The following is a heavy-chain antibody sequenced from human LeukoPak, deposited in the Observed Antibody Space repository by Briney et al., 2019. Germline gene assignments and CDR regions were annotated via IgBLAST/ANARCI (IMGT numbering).Heavy chain of an antibody. D-gene: IGHD6-19*01. CDR1: GYGFTGYY. V-gene: IGHV1-2*02. Sequence: ASVKVSCKASGYGFTGYYMHWVRQAPGQGLEWMGWINPNSGGTDYAQKFQGRVTLTRDTSSRTAYMDLRRLRSDDTAVYYCARSMGAWLVTFDSWGQGTLVTVSS. J-gene: IGHJ4*02. CDR3: ARSMGAWLVTFDS. CDR2: INPNSGGT.